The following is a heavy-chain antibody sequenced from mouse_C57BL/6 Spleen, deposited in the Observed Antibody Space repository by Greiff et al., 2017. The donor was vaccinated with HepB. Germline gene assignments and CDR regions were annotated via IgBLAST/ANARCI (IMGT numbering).Heavy chain of an antibody. CDR1: GYTFTDYN. V-gene: IGHV1-22*01. Sequence: EVQLQQSGPELVKPGASVKMSCKASGYTFTDYNMHWVKQSHGKSLEWIGYINPNNGGTSYNQKFKGKATLTVNKSSSTAYMELRSLTSEDSAVYYCAKGYYGSGYAMDYWGQGTSVTVSS. D-gene: IGHD1-1*01. J-gene: IGHJ4*01. CDR2: INPNNGGT. CDR3: AKGYYGSGYAMDY.